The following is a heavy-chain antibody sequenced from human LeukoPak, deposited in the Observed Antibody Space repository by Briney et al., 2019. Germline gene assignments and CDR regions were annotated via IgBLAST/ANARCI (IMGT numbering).Heavy chain of an antibody. V-gene: IGHV3-11*01. CDR1: GFTFSDYY. CDR2: ISSSGSTI. CDR3: ARAITMVRGAPFAGMDV. D-gene: IGHD3-10*01. J-gene: IGHJ6*02. Sequence: GGSLRLSCAASGFTFSDYYMSWIRQAPGKGLEWVSYISSSGSTIYYADSVKGRFTISRDNAKNSLYLQMNSLRAEDTAVYYCARAITMVRGAPFAGMDVWGQGTTVTVSS.